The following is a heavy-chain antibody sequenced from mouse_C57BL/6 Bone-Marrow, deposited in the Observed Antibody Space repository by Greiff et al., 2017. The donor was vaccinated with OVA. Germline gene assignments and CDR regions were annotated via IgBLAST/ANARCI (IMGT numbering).Heavy chain of an antibody. J-gene: IGHJ4*01. Sequence: EVQLVESGTVLARPGASVKMSCKTSGYTFTSYWMHWVKQRPGQGLEWIGAIYPGNSDTSYNQKFKGKAKLTAVTAASTAYMELSSLTNEDSAVYYDTKNYDYDVYYAMDYWGQGTSVTVSS. CDR2: IYPGNSDT. CDR3: TKNYDYDVYYAMDY. V-gene: IGHV1-5*01. D-gene: IGHD2-4*01. CDR1: GYTFTSYW.